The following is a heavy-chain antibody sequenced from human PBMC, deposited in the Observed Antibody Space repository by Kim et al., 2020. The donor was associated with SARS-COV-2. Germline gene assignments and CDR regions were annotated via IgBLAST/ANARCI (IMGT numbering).Heavy chain of an antibody. Sequence: PCLMSRVTISVDTSTNLFSLKLSSVTAPDTAVYYCARVGRELPPYYLDYWGQGTLVTVSS. D-gene: IGHD3-10*01. CDR3: ARVGRELPPYYLDY. J-gene: IGHJ4*02. V-gene: IGHV4-39*07.